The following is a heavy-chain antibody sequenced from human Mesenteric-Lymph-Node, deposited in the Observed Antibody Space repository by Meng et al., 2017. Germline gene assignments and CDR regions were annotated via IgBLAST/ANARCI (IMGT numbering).Heavy chain of an antibody. CDR3: ARDGHAYNYDY. CDR1: GVTFSRYG. CDR2: IWYDESNR. Sequence: QGQRVEAGGGVGQPGRARRRSCAASGVTFSRYGFHWVRQAPGKGLEWVATIWYDESNRYYADSVKGRFTISRDNSKNTLYLQMNNLGAEDTALYYCARDGHAYNYDYWGQGTLVTVSS. J-gene: IGHJ4*02. V-gene: IGHV3-33*01. D-gene: IGHD5-24*01.